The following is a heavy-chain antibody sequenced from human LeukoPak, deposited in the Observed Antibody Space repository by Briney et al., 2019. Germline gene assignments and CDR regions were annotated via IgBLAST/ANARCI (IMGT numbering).Heavy chain of an antibody. Sequence: GGSLRLSCAASGFTFSSYSMNWVRQAPGKGLEWVSSISSSSSYIYYADSVKGRFTISRDNAKNSLYLQMNSLRAEDTAVYYCARDPYGSGSYYDPYFDYWGQGTLVTVSS. D-gene: IGHD3-10*01. CDR3: ARDPYGSGSYYDPYFDY. V-gene: IGHV3-21*01. CDR1: GFTFSSYS. CDR2: ISSSSSYI. J-gene: IGHJ4*02.